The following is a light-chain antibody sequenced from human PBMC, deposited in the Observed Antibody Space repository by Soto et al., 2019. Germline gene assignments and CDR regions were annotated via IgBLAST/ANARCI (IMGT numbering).Light chain of an antibody. CDR1: SFSFSTTYY. V-gene: IGLV8-61*01. Sequence: QAVVTQEPSFSVSPVLTVTLTCGLTSFSFSTTYYPSWYQQTPGQAPRTLIYSTNIRSSGVPDRFSGSILGNKAALTITGAQADDESDYHCMLYMGGGLVVFGGGTKLTVL. CDR3: MLYMGGGLVV. CDR2: STN. J-gene: IGLJ2*01.